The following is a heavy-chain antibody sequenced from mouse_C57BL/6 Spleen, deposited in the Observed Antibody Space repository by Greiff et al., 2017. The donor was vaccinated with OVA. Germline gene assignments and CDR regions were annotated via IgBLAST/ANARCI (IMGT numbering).Heavy chain of an antibody. CDR3: VRQKGTGYFDY. D-gene: IGHD3-3*01. V-gene: IGHV10-1*01. Sequence: DVQLVESGGGLVQPKGSLKLSCAASGFSFNTYAMNWVRQAPGKGLEWVARIRSKSNNYATYYADSVKDRFTISRDDSESMLYLQMNNLKTEDTAMYYCVRQKGTGYFDYWGQGTTLTVSS. CDR2: IRSKSNNYAT. CDR1: GFSFNTYA. J-gene: IGHJ2*01.